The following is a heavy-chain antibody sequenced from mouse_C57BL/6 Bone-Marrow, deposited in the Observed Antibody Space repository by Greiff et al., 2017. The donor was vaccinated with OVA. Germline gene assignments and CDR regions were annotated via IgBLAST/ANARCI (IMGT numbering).Heavy chain of an antibody. Sequence: VQLQQSGPVLVKPGASVKMSCKASGYTFTDYYMNWVKQSHGKSLEWIGVINPYNGGTSYNQKFKGKATLTVDKSSSTAYMELNSLTSEDSAVYYCARSGGSSFWYFDVWGTGTTVTVSS. V-gene: IGHV1-19*01. CDR3: ARSGGSSFWYFDV. D-gene: IGHD1-1*01. CDR1: GYTFTDYY. CDR2: INPYNGGT. J-gene: IGHJ1*03.